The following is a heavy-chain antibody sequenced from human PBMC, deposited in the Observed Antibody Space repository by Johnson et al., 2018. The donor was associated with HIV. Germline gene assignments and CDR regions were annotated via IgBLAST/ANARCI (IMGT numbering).Heavy chain of an antibody. CDR2: IWYDGSNN. V-gene: IGHV3-33*01. CDR3: ARDFGDYYDSSGISGAFDI. J-gene: IGHJ3*02. Sequence: QVQLVESGGGVVQPGRSLRLSCAASGFTFSSYGMHWVRQAPGKGLEWVAVIWYDGSNNYYADSVKGRFTISRENSKNTLYLQMNSLRAEDTAVYYCARDFGDYYDSSGISGAFDIWGQGTMVTVSS. D-gene: IGHD3-22*01. CDR1: GFTFSSYG.